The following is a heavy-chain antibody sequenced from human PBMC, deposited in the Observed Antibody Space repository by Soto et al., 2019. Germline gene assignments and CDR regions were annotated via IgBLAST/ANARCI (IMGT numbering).Heavy chain of an antibody. V-gene: IGHV4-4*07. D-gene: IGHD1-1*01. Sequence: XEILSFTCTVSGASISGFYWSWIRKSAGKGLEWIGRIYATGTTDYNPSLKSRVMMSVDTSKKQFSLKLRSVTAADTAVYYCVRDGTKTLRDWFDSWGQGISVTVSS. CDR2: IYATGTT. J-gene: IGHJ5*01. CDR3: VRDGTKTLRDWFDS. CDR1: GASISGFY.